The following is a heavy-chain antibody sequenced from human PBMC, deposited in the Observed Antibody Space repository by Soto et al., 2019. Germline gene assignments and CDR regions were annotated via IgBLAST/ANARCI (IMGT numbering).Heavy chain of an antibody. D-gene: IGHD3-10*01. J-gene: IGHJ2*01. CDR3: ARVRITGWYFDL. CDR1: GFTFSSYS. CDR2: ISSSSSYI. Sequence: EVQLVESGGGLVKPGGSLRLSCAASGFTFSSYSMNWVRQAPGKGLEWVSSISSSSSYIYYADSVKGRFTISRDNAKNPLYLQMNSLGAEDTAVYSCARVRITGWYFDLWGRGTLVTVSS. V-gene: IGHV3-21*01.